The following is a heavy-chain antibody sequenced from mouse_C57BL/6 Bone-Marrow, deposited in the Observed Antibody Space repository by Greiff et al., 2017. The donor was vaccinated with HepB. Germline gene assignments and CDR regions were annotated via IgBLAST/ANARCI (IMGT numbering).Heavy chain of an antibody. Sequence: EVKLMESGGGLVKPGGSLKLSCAASGFTFSDYGMHWVRQAPEKGLEWVAYISSGSSTIYYADTVKGRFTISRDNAKNTLFLQMTSLRSEDTAMYYCARFYYGSSYLYYFDYWGQGTTLTVSS. V-gene: IGHV5-17*01. CDR1: GFTFSDYG. CDR3: ARFYYGSSYLYYFDY. J-gene: IGHJ2*01. CDR2: ISSGSSTI. D-gene: IGHD1-1*01.